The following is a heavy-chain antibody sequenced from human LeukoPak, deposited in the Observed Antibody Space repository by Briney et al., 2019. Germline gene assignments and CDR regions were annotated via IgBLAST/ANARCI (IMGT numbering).Heavy chain of an antibody. CDR2: INSDGSST. CDR3: AGGRYCSGGSCYWEYNWFDP. Sequence: PGGSLRLSCAASGFTFSSYWMHWVRQAPGKGLVWVSRINSDGSSTSYADSVKGRFTISRDNAKNTLYLQMNSLRAEDTAVYYCAGGRYCSGGSCYWEYNWFDPWGQGTLVTVSS. CDR1: GFTFSSYW. J-gene: IGHJ5*02. D-gene: IGHD2-15*01. V-gene: IGHV3-74*01.